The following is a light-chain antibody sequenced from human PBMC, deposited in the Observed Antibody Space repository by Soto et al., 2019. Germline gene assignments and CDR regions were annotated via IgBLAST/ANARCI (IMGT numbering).Light chain of an antibody. CDR3: QQYNNWPPYT. CDR1: QSVNSN. V-gene: IGKV3-15*01. CDR2: GAS. Sequence: EIVMTQSPATLSVSPGERATLSCRASQSVNSNLAWYQQKPGQAPSLLIYGASTRAPGVPARFSGSGSGTEFTLTISSLQSEDFAVYYCQQYNNWPPYTFGQGTKLEIK. J-gene: IGKJ2*01.